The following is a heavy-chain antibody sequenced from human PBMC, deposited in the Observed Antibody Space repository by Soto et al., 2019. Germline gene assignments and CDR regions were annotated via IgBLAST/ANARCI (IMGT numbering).Heavy chain of an antibody. CDR1: GGSFSGYY. CDR2: INHSGST. J-gene: IGHJ6*02. V-gene: IGHV4-34*01. D-gene: IGHD6-13*01. Sequence: SETLSLTCAVYGGSFSGYYWSWIRQPPGKGLEWIGEINHSGSTNYNPSLKSRVTISVDTSKNQFSLKLSSVTAADTAVYYCARGRDSSSWAAYYYYYYGMDVWGQGTTVTVSS. CDR3: ARGRDSSSWAAYYYYYYGMDV.